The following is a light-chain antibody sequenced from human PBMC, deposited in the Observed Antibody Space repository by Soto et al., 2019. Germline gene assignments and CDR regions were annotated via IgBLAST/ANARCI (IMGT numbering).Light chain of an antibody. V-gene: IGLV2-14*01. CDR1: SSDVGGYNS. J-gene: IGLJ1*01. CDR2: EVS. Sequence: QSALTQPASVSGSPGQSITISCTGTSSDVGGYNSGSWYQQHPGKAPKLMIYEVSNRPSGVSHRFSGSKSGNTASLTISGLQAEDEADYYCSSYTTSSTLLYVFGTGTKVTVL. CDR3: SSYTTSSTLLYV.